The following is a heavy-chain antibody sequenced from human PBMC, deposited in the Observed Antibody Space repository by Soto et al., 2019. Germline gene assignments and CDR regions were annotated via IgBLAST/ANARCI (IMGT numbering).Heavy chain of an antibody. D-gene: IGHD2-2*01. Sequence: SVKVSCKASGYTFTSYGISWVRQAPGQGLEWMGRIIPILGIANYAQKFQGRVTITADKSTSTAYMELSSLRSEDTAVYYCARDLRCSSTSCYRELDYWGQGTLVTVSS. CDR2: IIPILGIA. CDR1: GYTFTSYG. J-gene: IGHJ4*02. CDR3: ARDLRCSSTSCYRELDY. V-gene: IGHV1-69*04.